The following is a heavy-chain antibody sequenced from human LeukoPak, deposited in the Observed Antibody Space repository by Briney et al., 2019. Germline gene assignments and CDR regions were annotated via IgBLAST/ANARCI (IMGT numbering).Heavy chain of an antibody. Sequence: SETLSLACTVSGGSISSYYWSWIRQPPGKGLEWIGYIYYSGNTNYNPSLKSRVTISVDTSKNQFSLKLSSVTAADTAMYYCARDKGEYYDSSGYLDYWGQGTLVTVSS. D-gene: IGHD3-22*01. CDR2: IYYSGNT. J-gene: IGHJ4*02. CDR1: GGSISSYY. CDR3: ARDKGEYYDSSGYLDY. V-gene: IGHV4-59*01.